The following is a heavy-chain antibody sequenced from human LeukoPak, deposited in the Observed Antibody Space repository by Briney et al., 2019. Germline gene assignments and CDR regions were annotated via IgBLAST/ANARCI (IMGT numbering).Heavy chain of an antibody. Sequence: QSGGSLRLSCAASGFTFSNYGMNWVRQAPGKGLEWVAVISYDGSNKYYADSVKGRFTISRDNSKNTLYLQMNSLRAEDTAVYYCARVACSSTSCHQPTPLPDYWGQGTLVTVSS. V-gene: IGHV3-30*03. J-gene: IGHJ4*02. CDR2: ISYDGSNK. D-gene: IGHD2-2*01. CDR3: ARVACSSTSCHQPTPLPDY. CDR1: GFTFSNYG.